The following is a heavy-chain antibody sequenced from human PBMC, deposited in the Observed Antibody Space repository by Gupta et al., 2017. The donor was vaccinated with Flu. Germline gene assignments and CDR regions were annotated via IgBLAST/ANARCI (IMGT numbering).Heavy chain of an antibody. D-gene: IGHD3-10*01. CDR3: ATSWCGEFGFDN. J-gene: IGHJ4*02. CDR2: IWHDGSNI. CDR1: GLPFSNYA. V-gene: IGHV3-33*01. Sequence: QVRLVESGGAVVQPGKSLRVYCAVSGLPFSNYAMHWVRQAPGRGLEWVAVIWHDGSNIHYGDSVKGRFTISRDNSKNTLFLQMNSLRDDDTALYYCATSWCGEFGFDNWGQGTLVSVS.